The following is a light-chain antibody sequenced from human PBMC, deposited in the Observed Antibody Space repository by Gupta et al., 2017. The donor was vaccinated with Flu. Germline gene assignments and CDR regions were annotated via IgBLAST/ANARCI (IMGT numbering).Light chain of an antibody. J-gene: IGKJ2*01. CDR2: LGS. CDR1: QSLLHSNGYNY. Sequence: DLVMTQSQLSLPVTPGEPAPISCRSSQSLLHSNGYNYLDWYLQKPGQSPQLLIYLGSNRASGVPDRFSGSGSGTDFTLKISRVEAEDVGVYYCMQALQTPYTFGQGTKLEIK. V-gene: IGKV2-28*01. CDR3: MQALQTPYT.